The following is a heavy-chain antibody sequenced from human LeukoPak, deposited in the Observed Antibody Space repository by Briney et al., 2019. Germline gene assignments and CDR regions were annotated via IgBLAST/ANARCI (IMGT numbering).Heavy chain of an antibody. Sequence: GGSLRLSCAAPGFTFSVYAMSWVREAPGQGLEWVSSIGSDNKPHYSESVKGRFAISRDNSNNTLYLQISSLSAEDTAVYYCARTTTPHYYGSGSYALGYWGQGTLVTVPS. J-gene: IGHJ4*02. V-gene: IGHV3-23*05. CDR3: ARTTTPHYYGSGSYALGY. CDR1: GFTFSVYA. CDR2: IGSDNKP. D-gene: IGHD3-10*01.